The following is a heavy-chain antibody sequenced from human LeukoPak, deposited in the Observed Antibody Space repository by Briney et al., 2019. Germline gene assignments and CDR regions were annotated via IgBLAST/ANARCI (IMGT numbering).Heavy chain of an antibody. Sequence: GGSLRLSCAASGFTLSNFAMGWVRQAPGKGLQWVSLISANGGDTYYADSVKGRFTISTDNSKNTLYLQMNSLRAEDTALYYCAKDMGYYDILTGYLDYWGQGTLVTVSS. J-gene: IGHJ4*02. CDR3: AKDMGYYDILTGYLDY. V-gene: IGHV3-23*01. CDR1: GFTLSNFA. CDR2: ISANGGDT. D-gene: IGHD3-9*01.